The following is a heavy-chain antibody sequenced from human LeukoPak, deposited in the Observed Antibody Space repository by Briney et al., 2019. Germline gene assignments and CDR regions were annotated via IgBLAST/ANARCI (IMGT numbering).Heavy chain of an antibody. CDR1: GGSITNYY. Sequence: PSETLSLTCTVSGGSITNYYWSWIRQPPGKGLEWTGYIYYSGSTNYNPSLKSRVTISVDTSTNQFSLKLSSVTAADTAVYYCARDSYYGSIHWGQGTLVTVSS. CDR3: ARDSYYGSIH. J-gene: IGHJ4*02. V-gene: IGHV4-59*12. D-gene: IGHD3-10*01. CDR2: IYYSGST.